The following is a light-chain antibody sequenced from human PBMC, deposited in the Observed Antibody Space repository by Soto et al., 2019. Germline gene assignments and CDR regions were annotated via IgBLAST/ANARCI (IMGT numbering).Light chain of an antibody. CDR2: GAS. Sequence: DIQMTQSPSSLSAFVGDRVTITCRASQGISNYLAWYQQNPGKVPKLLIYGASTLQSGVPSRFSCSGSGTDFTLTISSLQPEDVATYYCQKYNIVPWTFGQGTKVDIK. CDR1: QGISNY. V-gene: IGKV1-27*01. CDR3: QKYNIVPWT. J-gene: IGKJ1*01.